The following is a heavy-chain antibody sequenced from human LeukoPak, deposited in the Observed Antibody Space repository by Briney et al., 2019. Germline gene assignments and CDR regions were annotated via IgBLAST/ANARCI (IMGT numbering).Heavy chain of an antibody. J-gene: IGHJ4*02. CDR3: ASDKMDDPSCYYFH. Sequence: PGGSLRLSCAASGFIFSDFAMSWVRQAPGKGLEWVSTIGRGADSTVYTDSVQGRFTISRDNSKNTLYLQMNSLRVEDTAVYYCASDKMDDPSCYYFHGGQGTLVTVSP. CDR1: GFIFSDFA. V-gene: IGHV3-23*01. D-gene: IGHD3-3*01. CDR2: IGRGADST.